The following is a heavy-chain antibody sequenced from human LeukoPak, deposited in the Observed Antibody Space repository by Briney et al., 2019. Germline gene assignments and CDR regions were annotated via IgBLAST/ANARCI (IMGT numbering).Heavy chain of an antibody. Sequence: SETLSLTCAVYGGSFSGYYWSWIRQLPGKGLEWIGEINHSGSTNYNPSLKSRVTISVDTSKNQFSLKLSSVTAADTAVYYCARGVGTYCSSSCPTHFDYWGQGTLVTVSS. D-gene: IGHD6-13*01. V-gene: IGHV4-34*01. CDR1: GGSFSGYY. CDR2: INHSGST. J-gene: IGHJ4*02. CDR3: ARGVGTYCSSSCPTHFDY.